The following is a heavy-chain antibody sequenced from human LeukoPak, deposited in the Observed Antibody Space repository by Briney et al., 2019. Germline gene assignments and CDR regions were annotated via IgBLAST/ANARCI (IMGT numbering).Heavy chain of an antibody. Sequence: ASVKVSCKASGYTFTSYGISWVRQAPGQGLEWMGIINPSGGSTSYAQKFQGRVTMTRDMSTSTVYMELSSLRSEDTAVYYCARVPKQDYYGSGSYHNAFDIWGQGTMVTVSS. CDR1: GYTFTSYG. CDR3: ARVPKQDYYGSGSYHNAFDI. D-gene: IGHD3-10*01. J-gene: IGHJ3*02. CDR2: INPSGGST. V-gene: IGHV1-46*01.